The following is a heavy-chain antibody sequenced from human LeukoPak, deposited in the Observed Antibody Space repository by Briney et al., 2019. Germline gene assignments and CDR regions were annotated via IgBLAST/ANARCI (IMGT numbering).Heavy chain of an antibody. D-gene: IGHD1-26*01. CDR2: ISWNSDKI. V-gene: IGHV3-9*01. CDR3: AKVRAPLSGNSYYFDY. CDR1: GFSFGKYA. J-gene: IGHJ4*02. Sequence: GGSLRLSCAASGFSFGKYAMHWIRQLPGKGLEWVAGISWNSDKIVYADFGKGRFTISRDSTKNSLYLQMNSLRPEDTALYYCAKVRAPLSGNSYYFDYWGQGTLVTVSS.